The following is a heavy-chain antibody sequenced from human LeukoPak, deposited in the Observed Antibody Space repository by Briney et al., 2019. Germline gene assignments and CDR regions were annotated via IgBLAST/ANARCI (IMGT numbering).Heavy chain of an antibody. V-gene: IGHV4-30-4*08. CDR1: GGSISSSSYY. J-gene: IGHJ6*03. D-gene: IGHD4-23*01. CDR2: IYYSGST. CDR3: ARDRTVVTSGRYYYYYMDV. Sequence: SETLSLTCTVSGGSISSSSYYWGWIRQPPGKGLEWIGYIYYSGSTYYNPSLKSRVTISVDKSKNQFSLKLSSVTAADTAVYYCARDRTVVTSGRYYYYYMDVWGKGTTVTVSS.